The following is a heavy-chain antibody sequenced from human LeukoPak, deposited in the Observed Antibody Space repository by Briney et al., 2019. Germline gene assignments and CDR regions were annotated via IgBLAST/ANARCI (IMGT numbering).Heavy chain of an antibody. CDR1: GGSISSYY. Sequence: SETLSLTCTVSGGSISSYYWSWIRQPPGKGLEWIGYIYYSGSTNYNPSLKSRVTISVDTSKNQFSLRLSSMTAADTALYYCARGVVAAPQTFDYWGQGTLVTVSS. V-gene: IGHV4-59*01. CDR3: ARGVVAAPQTFDY. CDR2: IYYSGST. D-gene: IGHD2-15*01. J-gene: IGHJ4*02.